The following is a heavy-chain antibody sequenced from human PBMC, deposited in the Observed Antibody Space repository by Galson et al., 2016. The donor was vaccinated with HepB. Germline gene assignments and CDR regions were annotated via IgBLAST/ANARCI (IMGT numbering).Heavy chain of an antibody. CDR2: IIPIFVTA. J-gene: IGHJ4*02. D-gene: IGHD3-3*01. CDR3: ARGRVLPFLQWPEFDY. Sequence: SVKVSCKASGGTFSSYAISWVRQAPGQGLEWMGGIIPIFVTASYSQKFQGRVTITRDTSATTVYMELSSLRSDDTAVYYCARGRVLPFLQWPEFDYWGQGTLVTVSS. V-gene: IGHV1-69*05. CDR1: GGTFSSYA.